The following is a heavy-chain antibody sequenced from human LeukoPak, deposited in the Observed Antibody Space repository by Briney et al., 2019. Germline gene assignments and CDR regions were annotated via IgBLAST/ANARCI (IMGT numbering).Heavy chain of an antibody. V-gene: IGHV1-69*02. CDR1: GGPFSSYT. D-gene: IGHD3-10*01. Sequence: ASVKVSCKASGGPFSSYTISWVRQAPGQGLEWMGRIIPILGIANYAQKFQGRVTITADKSMSTAYMELSSLRSEDTAVYYCARYYYGSGKDYWGQGTLVTVSS. CDR3: ARYYYGSGKDY. J-gene: IGHJ4*02. CDR2: IIPILGIA.